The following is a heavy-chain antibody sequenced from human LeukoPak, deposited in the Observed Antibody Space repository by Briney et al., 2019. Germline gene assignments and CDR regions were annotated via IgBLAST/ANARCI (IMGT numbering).Heavy chain of an antibody. CDR3: AKKGPPSQWTLNYFDY. D-gene: IGHD6-19*01. CDR1: GFTFSSYA. CDR2: ISGSGGST. Sequence: PGGSLRLSCAASGFTFSSYAMSWVRQAPGKGLEWVSVISGSGGSTYYADSVKGRFTISRDNSKNTLYPQMNSLRAEDTAVYYCAKKGPPSQWTLNYFDYWGQGTLVTVSS. J-gene: IGHJ4*02. V-gene: IGHV3-23*01.